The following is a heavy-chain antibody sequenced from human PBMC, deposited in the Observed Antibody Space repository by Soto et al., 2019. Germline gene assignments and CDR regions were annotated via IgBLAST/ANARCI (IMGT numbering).Heavy chain of an antibody. CDR3: AKVLGPQYYDILTGYSEYFDY. V-gene: IGHV3-23*01. J-gene: IGHJ4*02. CDR1: GFTFSSYA. D-gene: IGHD3-9*01. CDR2: ISGSGGST. Sequence: GGSLRLSCAASGFTFSSYAMSWVRQAPGKGLEWVSAISGSGGSTYYADSVKGRFTISRDNSKNTLYLQMNSLRAEDTAVYYCAKVLGPQYYDILTGYSEYFDYWGQGTLVTVSS.